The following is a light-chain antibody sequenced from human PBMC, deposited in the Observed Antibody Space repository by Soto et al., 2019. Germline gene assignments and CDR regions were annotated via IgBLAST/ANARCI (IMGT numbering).Light chain of an antibody. J-gene: IGKJ1*01. CDR1: QSVSSSY. CDR3: QQYGSSPRT. Sequence: EIVLTQSPGTLSLSPGERATLSCRASQSVSSSYSAWYQQKPGQAPRPLIYGASSRATGIPDRFSGSESGTDFTLTISRLEPEDFAVYYCQQYGSSPRTLGQGTKVDIK. CDR2: GAS. V-gene: IGKV3-20*01.